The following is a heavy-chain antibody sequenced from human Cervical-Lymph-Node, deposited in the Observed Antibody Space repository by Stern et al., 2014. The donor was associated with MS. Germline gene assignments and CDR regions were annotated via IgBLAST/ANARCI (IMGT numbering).Heavy chain of an antibody. J-gene: IGHJ4*02. Sequence: QLVQSGAEVKKPGASVKVSCTASGYTFTGFFLHWVRQAPGQGLEWVGWINPNTGVTKSAQKFQGWVTLTRDTSINTVYMELNRLKSDDTAVFYCARGCPFFDNWGQGTLVTVSS. CDR2: INPNTGVT. V-gene: IGHV1-2*04. CDR1: GYTFTGFF. CDR3: ARGCPFFDN.